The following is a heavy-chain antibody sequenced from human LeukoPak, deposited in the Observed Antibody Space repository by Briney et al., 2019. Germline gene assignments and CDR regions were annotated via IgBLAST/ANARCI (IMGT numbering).Heavy chain of an antibody. CDR3: ARQYGDLNAFDI. V-gene: IGHV4-4*07. J-gene: IGHJ3*02. CDR1: VVSIRAYY. D-gene: IGHD4-17*01. CDR2: IYTSGST. Sequence: PETPSPTPAVSVVSIRAYYWSCSWQPAGKGQERIGRIYTSGSTNYTPSLKSRVTISLDKSKNQFSLKLSSVTAADTAVYYCARQYGDLNAFDIWGQGTMVAVSS.